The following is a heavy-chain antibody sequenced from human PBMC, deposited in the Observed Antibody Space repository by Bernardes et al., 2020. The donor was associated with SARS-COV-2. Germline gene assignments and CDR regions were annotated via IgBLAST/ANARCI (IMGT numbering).Heavy chain of an antibody. Sequence: GSLSLSCAASGFTFSNFWMHWVRQVPGEGLVWVSRINEDGSTTNYADSVKGRFTISRDNAKSTLFLQMNSLRAEDTAVYFCARDVAGKEGFWGQGTLVTVSA. CDR2: INEDGSTT. D-gene: IGHD2-15*01. CDR3: ARDVAGKEGF. V-gene: IGHV3-74*01. CDR1: GFTFSNFW. J-gene: IGHJ4*02.